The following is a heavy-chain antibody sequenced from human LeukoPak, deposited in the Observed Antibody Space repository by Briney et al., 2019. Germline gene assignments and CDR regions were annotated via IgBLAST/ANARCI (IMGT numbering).Heavy chain of an antibody. CDR2: IYSGGST. CDR1: GFTFSSYS. V-gene: IGHV3-53*01. Sequence: GSLRLSCAASGFTFSSYSMNWVRQAPGKGLEWVSVIYSGGSTYYADSVKGRFTISRDNSKNTLYLQMSSLRAEDTAVYYCARYCGGDCYSGPVFDYWGQGTLVTVSS. D-gene: IGHD2-21*02. CDR3: ARYCGGDCYSGPVFDY. J-gene: IGHJ4*02.